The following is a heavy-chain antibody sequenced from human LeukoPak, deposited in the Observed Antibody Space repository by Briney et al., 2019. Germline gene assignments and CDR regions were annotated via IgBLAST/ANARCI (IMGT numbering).Heavy chain of an antibody. J-gene: IGHJ6*02. D-gene: IGHD5-18*01. Sequence: PGGSLRLSCAASGFAFSSHSMNWVRQAPGRGLEWISYIHTTGNTIYYADSVKGRFTISRDNAKKSLYLQMNSLRAEDTAVYYCARDRVDTAMVRYYYGMDVWGQGTTVTVSS. CDR1: GFAFSSHS. CDR3: ARDRVDTAMVRYYYGMDV. CDR2: IHTTGNTI. V-gene: IGHV3-48*04.